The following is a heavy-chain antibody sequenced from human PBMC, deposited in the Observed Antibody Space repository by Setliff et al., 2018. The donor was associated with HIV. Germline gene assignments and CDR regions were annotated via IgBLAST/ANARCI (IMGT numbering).Heavy chain of an antibody. V-gene: IGHV4-39*01. D-gene: IGHD3-22*01. CDR3: VRHHDISDHSRYWYY. Sequence: SETLSLTCNVSGGSFSNSYYFWGWIRQPPGKGLEWIGSISYSGSTYYNPSRKSRVTMSVDTSKNQFSLKLSSVTAADTAVYYCVRHHDISDHSRYWYYWGQGTLVTVSA. CDR1: GGSFSNSYYF. J-gene: IGHJ4*02. CDR2: ISYSGST.